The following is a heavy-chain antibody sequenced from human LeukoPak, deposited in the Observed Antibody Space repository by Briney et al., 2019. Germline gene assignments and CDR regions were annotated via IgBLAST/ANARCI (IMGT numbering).Heavy chain of an antibody. D-gene: IGHD2-15*01. V-gene: IGHV4-61*02. Sequence: TSETLSLTCTVSGGSISSGSYYWSWIRQPAGKGLEWIGRIYTSGSTNYNPSLKSRVTISVDTSKNQFSLKLSSVTAADTAVYYCASREVLPEERTYYYYYMDVWGKGTTVTISS. J-gene: IGHJ6*03. CDR3: ASREVLPEERTYYYYYMDV. CDR2: IYTSGST. CDR1: GGSISSGSYY.